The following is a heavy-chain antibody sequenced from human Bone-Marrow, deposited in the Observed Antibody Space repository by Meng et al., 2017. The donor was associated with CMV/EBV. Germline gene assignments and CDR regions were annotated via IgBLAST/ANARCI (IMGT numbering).Heavy chain of an antibody. Sequence: QIALKQCGPTLVKPPPTPTLTCTFPGFSLSTGGVGLVWIRQPQGKALEWLALIYWDDYKRYSPSLKSRLTITKDTPKNQVVLTMTNMDPVDTATYYCAHPRGWAFDYWGQGTLVTVSS. V-gene: IGHV2-5*02. CDR1: GFSLSTGGVG. D-gene: IGHD6-19*01. J-gene: IGHJ4*02. CDR3: AHPRGWAFDY. CDR2: IYWDDYK.